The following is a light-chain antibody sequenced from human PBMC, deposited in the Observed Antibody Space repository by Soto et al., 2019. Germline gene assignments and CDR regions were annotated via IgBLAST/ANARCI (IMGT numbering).Light chain of an antibody. V-gene: IGKV1-27*01. CDR3: QKYHSAPRT. J-gene: IGKJ1*01. CDR1: QDISYY. CDR2: AAS. Sequence: DIQMTQSPSSLSASVGDRVTINCRANQDISYYLAWYQQKQGKVPKLLIYAASTLQSGVPSRFSGSGSVTDFTLTISSLQPEDIATDYCQKYHSAPRTFGQGTNVEIK.